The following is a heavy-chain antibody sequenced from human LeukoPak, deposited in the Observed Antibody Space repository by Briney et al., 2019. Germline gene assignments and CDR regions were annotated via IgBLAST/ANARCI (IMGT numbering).Heavy chain of an antibody. D-gene: IGHD3-22*01. CDR1: GFTFSNAW. CDR3: TYYYDSSGYFGY. CDR2: IKSKTDGGTT. Sequence: PGGSLRLSCAASGFTFSNAWMSWVRQAPGKGLEWVGRIKSKTDGGTTDYAAPVKGRFTISRDDSKNTLYLQMNSLKTEDTAVYYCTYYYDSSGYFGYWGQGTLVTVSS. J-gene: IGHJ4*02. V-gene: IGHV3-15*01.